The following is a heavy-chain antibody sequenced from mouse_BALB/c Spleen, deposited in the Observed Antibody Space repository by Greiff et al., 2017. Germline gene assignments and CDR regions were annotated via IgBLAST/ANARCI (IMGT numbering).Heavy chain of an antibody. CDR3: AREGLRYYAMDY. D-gene: IGHD1-1*01. J-gene: IGHJ4*01. CDR1: GFTFSSYA. V-gene: IGHV5-9-4*01. CDR2: ISSGGSYT. Sequence: EVKLMESGGGLVKPGGSLKLSCAASGFTFSSYAMSWVRQSPEKRLEWVAEISSGGSYTYYPYNVTGRFTISRDNAKNTLYREMSSLRSEDTAMYYCAREGLRYYAMDYGGQGTSVTVSS.